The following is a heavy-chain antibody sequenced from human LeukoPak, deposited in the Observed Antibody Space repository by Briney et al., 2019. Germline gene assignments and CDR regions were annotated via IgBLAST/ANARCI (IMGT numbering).Heavy chain of an antibody. D-gene: IGHD3-22*01. CDR2: IIPIFGTA. CDR3: ARGIVAPRIYVFDV. CDR1: GGTFSSYA. V-gene: IGHV1-69*05. J-gene: IGHJ3*01. Sequence: GASVKVSCKASGGTFSSYAISWVRQAPGQGLEWMGGIIPIFGTANYAQKFQGRVTITTDESTSTAYMELSSLRSEDTAVYYCARGIVAPRIYVFDVWGQGAMVTVSS.